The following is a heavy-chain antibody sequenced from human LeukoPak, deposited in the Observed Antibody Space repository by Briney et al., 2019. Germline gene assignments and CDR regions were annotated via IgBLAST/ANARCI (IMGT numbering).Heavy chain of an antibody. CDR1: GGSISSYY. D-gene: IGHD3-22*01. CDR2: IYTSGST. Sequence: SETLSLTCTVSGGSISSYYWSWIRQPPGKGLEWIGYIYTSGSTNYNPSLKSRVTISVDTSKNQFSLKLSSATAADTAVYYCARHRYYDSSGYAILAFDIWGQGTMVTASS. V-gene: IGHV4-4*09. J-gene: IGHJ3*02. CDR3: ARHRYYDSSGYAILAFDI.